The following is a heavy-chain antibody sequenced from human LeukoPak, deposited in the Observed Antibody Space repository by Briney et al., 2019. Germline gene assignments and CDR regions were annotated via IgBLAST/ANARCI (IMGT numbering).Heavy chain of an antibody. Sequence: SETLSLTCAVYGGSFSGYYWSWIRQPPGKGLEWIGEINHSGSTNYNPSLKSRVTISVDTSKNQFSLKLSSVTAADTAVYYCAMGIDWLIDYWGQGTLVTVSS. D-gene: IGHD3-9*01. V-gene: IGHV4-34*01. CDR2: INHSGST. J-gene: IGHJ4*02. CDR3: AMGIDWLIDY. CDR1: GGSFSGYY.